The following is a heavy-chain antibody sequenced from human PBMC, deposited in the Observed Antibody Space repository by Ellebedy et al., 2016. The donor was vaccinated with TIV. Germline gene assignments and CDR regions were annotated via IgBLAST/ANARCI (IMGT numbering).Heavy chain of an antibody. D-gene: IGHD1-1*01. J-gene: IGHJ6*02. CDR1: EFSVRTYY. Sequence: GESLKISCAASEFSVRTYYMTWVRQAPGKGLEWVSVIHSGGSAYYAGSVRGRFTISRDNSKNAIYLQMKSLRTEDTAVFYCARIRGGTGQYGMDVWGQGTTVTVSS. V-gene: IGHV3-66*01. CDR3: ARIRGGTGQYGMDV. CDR2: IHSGGSA.